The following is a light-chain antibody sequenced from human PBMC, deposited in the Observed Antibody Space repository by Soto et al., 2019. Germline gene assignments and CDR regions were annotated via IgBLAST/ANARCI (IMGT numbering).Light chain of an antibody. V-gene: IGKV3-15*01. CDR1: QSVSSN. Sequence: EIVMTQSPATLSVSPGERATLSCRASQSVSSNLAWYQQKPGQAPRLLIYGASTRATGIPARFSGSGSGTEFSLTISSLQSEDFPVYYCQQYNNRPFTFGRGTKVDIK. CDR3: QQYNNRPFT. CDR2: GAS. J-gene: IGKJ3*01.